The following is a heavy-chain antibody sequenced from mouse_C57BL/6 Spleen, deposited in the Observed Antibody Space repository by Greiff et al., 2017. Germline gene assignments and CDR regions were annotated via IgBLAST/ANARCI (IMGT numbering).Heavy chain of an antibody. CDR1: GYSITSGYY. Sequence: EVKLVESGPGLVKPSQSLSLTCSVTGYSITSGYYWNWIRQFPGNKLEWMGYISYDGSNNYNPSLKNRISITRDTSKNQFFLKLNSVTTEDTATYYCARGPYDGYYDYWGQGTTLTVSS. J-gene: IGHJ2*01. CDR3: ARGPYDGYYDY. D-gene: IGHD2-3*01. V-gene: IGHV3-6*01. CDR2: ISYDGSN.